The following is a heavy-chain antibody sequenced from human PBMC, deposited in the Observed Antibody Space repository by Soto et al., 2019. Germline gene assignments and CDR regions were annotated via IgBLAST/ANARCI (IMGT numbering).Heavy chain of an antibody. D-gene: IGHD6-6*01. CDR2: IYWDDDK. CDR3: AHTSRSDPSSSSKQRLNWFDP. Sequence: QITLKESGPTLVKPTQTLTLTCTFSGFALSTSGVGVGWIRQPPGKALEWLALIYWDDDKRYSPSLKSRLTITKDTSKNQVVLTMTTMDPVDTATYYCAHTSRSDPSSSSKQRLNWFDPWGQGTLVTVSS. V-gene: IGHV2-5*02. CDR1: GFALSTSGVG. J-gene: IGHJ5*02.